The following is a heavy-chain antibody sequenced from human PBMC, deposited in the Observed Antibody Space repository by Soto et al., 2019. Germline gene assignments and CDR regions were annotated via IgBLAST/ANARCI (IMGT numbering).Heavy chain of an antibody. V-gene: IGHV3-64D*06. CDR2: IDNRGST. J-gene: IGHJ4*02. CDR3: VKDGRDGYNFAY. Sequence: EVQLVASGGGLVQPGGSLRLSCSASGFPFSSYAIHWVRQAPGKGLEYVSVIDNRGSTYYADSVKGRFSISRDNSRNTVYLQMSSLRPEDTAVYYCVKDGRDGYNFAYWGQGTLVTVSS. CDR1: GFPFSSYA. D-gene: IGHD5-12*01.